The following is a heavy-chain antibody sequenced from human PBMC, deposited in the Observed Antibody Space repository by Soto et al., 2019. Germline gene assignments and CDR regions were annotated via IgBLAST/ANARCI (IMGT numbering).Heavy chain of an antibody. Sequence: QLQLQESGPGLVKPSETLSLTCTVSGGSISSSSYYWGWIRQPPGKGLEWIGSIYYSGSTYYNPSLKSRVTLSVDTSKNQFSLKLSSVTAADTAVYYCARQGHSSGWYHYYYGMDVWGQGTTVTVSS. CDR1: GGSISSSSYY. D-gene: IGHD6-19*01. V-gene: IGHV4-39*01. CDR3: ARQGHSSGWYHYYYGMDV. J-gene: IGHJ6*02. CDR2: IYYSGST.